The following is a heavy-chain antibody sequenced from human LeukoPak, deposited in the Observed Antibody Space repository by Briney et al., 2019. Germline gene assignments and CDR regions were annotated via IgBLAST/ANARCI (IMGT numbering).Heavy chain of an antibody. CDR1: DGSITTHY. CDR3: ARPLRSDYRYTFGC. V-gene: IGHV4-59*08. J-gene: IGHJ4*02. D-gene: IGHD3-16*02. Sequence: SETLSLTCTVSDGSITTHYWSWIRQPPGKGLEWIAYIYNGGSTKYNPSLKSRVTISVDMSNNQFSLRLSSVTAADTAVYYCARPLRSDYRYTFGCWGQGTLVTVSS. CDR2: IYNGGST.